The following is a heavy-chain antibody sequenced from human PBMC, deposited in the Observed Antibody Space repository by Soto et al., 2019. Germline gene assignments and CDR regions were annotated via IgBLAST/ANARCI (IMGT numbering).Heavy chain of an antibody. Sequence: GGSRRLSCAASGFTFRSYGMHWVRQAPGKGLEWVTLISNDGSHKYYADSVRGRFTISRDNSKNTLYLQMNSLGAEDTAVYFCANDYVVLVPTARPIYGMDVWGQGTTVTVSS. V-gene: IGHV3-30*18. J-gene: IGHJ6*02. CDR3: ANDYVVLVPTARPIYGMDV. CDR2: ISNDGSHK. CDR1: GFTFRSYG. D-gene: IGHD2-2*01.